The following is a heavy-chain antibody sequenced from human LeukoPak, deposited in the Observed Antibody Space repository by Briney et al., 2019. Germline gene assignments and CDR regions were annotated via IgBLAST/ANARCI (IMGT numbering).Heavy chain of an antibody. Sequence: ASVKVSCKASGYTFTGYYMHWVRQAPGQGLEWMGWINPNSGGTNQRQKFQDRVTMTRETSITTAYLELSSLRSDDTAVYYCARFAVHRRLAVAGQFGLDYWGQGTLVTVSS. D-gene: IGHD6-19*01. CDR2: INPNSGGT. J-gene: IGHJ4*02. CDR1: GYTFTGYY. V-gene: IGHV1-2*02. CDR3: ARFAVHRRLAVAGQFGLDY.